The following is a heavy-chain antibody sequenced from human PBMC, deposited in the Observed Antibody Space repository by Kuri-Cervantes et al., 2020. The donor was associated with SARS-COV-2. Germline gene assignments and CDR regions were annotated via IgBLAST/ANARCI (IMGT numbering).Heavy chain of an antibody. CDR2: ISYDGSNK. D-gene: IGHD2-2*01. CDR3: AKDSLGVPAA. V-gene: IGHV3-30*04. CDR1: GFTFSSYA. J-gene: IGHJ5*02. Sequence: GGSLRLSCAASGFTFSSYAMHWVRQAPGKGLEWVAVISYDGSNKYYADSVKGRFTISRDNSKNTLYLQMNSLRAEDTAVYHCAKDSLGVPAAWGQGTLVTVSS.